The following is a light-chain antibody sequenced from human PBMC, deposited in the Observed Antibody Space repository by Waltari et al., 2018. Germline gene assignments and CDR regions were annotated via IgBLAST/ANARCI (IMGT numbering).Light chain of an antibody. V-gene: IGKV2-40*01. CDR2: TLS. Sequence: DIVMTQTPLSLPVTPGEPAPISCRSSQSLFDSDDGNTYLDWYLQKPGQSPHLLISTLSYRASGVPDRFSVSGSGTDFTLEITRVEAEDVGIYYCMQRIEFPYTFGQGTKLEIK. CDR1: QSLFDSDDGNTY. CDR3: MQRIEFPYT. J-gene: IGKJ2*01.